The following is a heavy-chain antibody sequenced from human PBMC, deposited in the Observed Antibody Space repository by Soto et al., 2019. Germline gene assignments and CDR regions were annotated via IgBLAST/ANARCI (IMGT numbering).Heavy chain of an antibody. J-gene: IGHJ4*02. Sequence: PGGSLRLSCAASGFTFSSYSMNWVRQAPGKGLEWVSYISSSSSTIYYADSVKGRFTISRDNAKNSLYLQMNSLRDEDTAVYYFARVLRELNYYGSGSYPLDYWGQGTLVTVSS. CDR3: ARVLRELNYYGSGSYPLDY. D-gene: IGHD3-10*01. CDR2: ISSSSSTI. CDR1: GFTFSSYS. V-gene: IGHV3-48*02.